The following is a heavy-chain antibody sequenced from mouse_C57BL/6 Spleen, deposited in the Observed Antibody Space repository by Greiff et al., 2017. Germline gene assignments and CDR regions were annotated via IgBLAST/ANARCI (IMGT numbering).Heavy chain of an antibody. Sequence: DVKLVESGGGLVKPGGSLKLSCAASGFTFSSYAMSWVRQTPEKRLEWVATISDGGSYTYYPDNVKGRFTISRDNAKNNLYLQMSHLKSEDTAMXYCAREGDGYFDVWGTGTTVTVSS. J-gene: IGHJ1*03. CDR1: GFTFSSYA. D-gene: IGHD3-3*01. CDR3: AREGDGYFDV. V-gene: IGHV5-4*01. CDR2: ISDGGSYT.